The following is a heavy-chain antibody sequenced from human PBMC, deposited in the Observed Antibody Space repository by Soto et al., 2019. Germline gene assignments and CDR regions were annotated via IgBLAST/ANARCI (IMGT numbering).Heavy chain of an antibody. CDR2: IYPGDSDT. J-gene: IGHJ4*02. V-gene: IGHV5-51*01. D-gene: IGHD5-12*01. CDR3: ARLYSGYDSFSVKRRHSIDY. CDR1: GYSFTSYW. Sequence: GESLKISCKGSGYSFTSYWIGWVRQMPGKGLEWMGIIYPGDSDTRYSPSFQGQVTISADKSISTAYLQWSSLKASDTAMYYCARLYSGYDSFSVKRRHSIDYWGQGTLVTVSS.